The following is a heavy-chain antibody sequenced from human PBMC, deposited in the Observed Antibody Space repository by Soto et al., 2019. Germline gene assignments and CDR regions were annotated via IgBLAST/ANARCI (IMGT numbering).Heavy chain of an antibody. Sequence: QITLKESGPVLVKPTETLTLTWTVSGFSLSNARMGVSWIRQPPGKALEWLAHIFSNDEKSYSTSLKSRLTISKDTSKSQVVLTMTNMDPVDTATYYCAREEYSSSFDYWGQGTLVTVSS. D-gene: IGHD6-6*01. CDR2: IFSNDEK. V-gene: IGHV2-26*01. CDR3: AREEYSSSFDY. J-gene: IGHJ4*02. CDR1: GFSLSNARMG.